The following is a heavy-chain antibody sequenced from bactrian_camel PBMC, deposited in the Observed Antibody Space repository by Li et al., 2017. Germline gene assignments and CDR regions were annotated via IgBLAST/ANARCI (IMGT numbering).Heavy chain of an antibody. D-gene: IGHD3*01. CDR1: EFAFSTYY. J-gene: IGHJ6*01. CDR2: IYTGGGST. CDR3: ATDPGADSGSWCEVQFQTGDFRF. V-gene: IGHV3-2*01. Sequence: QVQLVESGGGLVQPGGSLRLSCAASEFAFSTYYMSWVRQAPGKGLEWVSSIYTGGGSTYYDDSVKGRFTISKDDAKTVVYLEMKNLKPENTATYYCATDPGADSGSWCEVQFQTGDFRFWGQGTQVTVS.